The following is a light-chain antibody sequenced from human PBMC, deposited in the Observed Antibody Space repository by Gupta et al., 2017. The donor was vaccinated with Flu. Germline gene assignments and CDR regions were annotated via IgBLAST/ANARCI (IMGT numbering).Light chain of an antibody. V-gene: IGLV2-11*01. J-gene: IGLJ1*01. CDR3: CSYAGSVYV. Sequence: QSALTQPRSVSGSPGQSVTISCTGTSRYGGGYNYVSWYQHHPGKAPKLMIYYVSKRPSGVPYRFSGSKSCNTASLTISGLQAEDEAYYYFCSYAGSVYVFGTGTKVTVL. CDR1: SRYGGGYNY. CDR2: YVS.